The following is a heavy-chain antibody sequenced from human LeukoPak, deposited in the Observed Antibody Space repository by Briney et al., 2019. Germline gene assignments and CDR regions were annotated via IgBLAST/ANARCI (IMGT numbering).Heavy chain of an antibody. CDR3: ARGRYYYDSSGYYEEHNFDY. CDR2: IIPIFGTA. CDR1: GGTFSSYA. V-gene: IGHV1-69*05. J-gene: IGHJ4*02. Sequence: SVKVSCKASGGTFSSYAISWVRQAPGQGLEWMGRIIPIFGTANYAQKFQGRVTITTDESTSTAYMELSSLRSEDTAVYYCARGRYYYDSSGYYEEHNFDYWGQGILVTVSS. D-gene: IGHD3-22*01.